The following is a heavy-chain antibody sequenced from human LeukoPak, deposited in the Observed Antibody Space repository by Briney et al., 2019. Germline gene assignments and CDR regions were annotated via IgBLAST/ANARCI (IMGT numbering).Heavy chain of an antibody. J-gene: IGHJ4*02. CDR2: ISSSSSYI. CDR1: GFTFSSYS. CDR3: ARADEWELPGY. V-gene: IGHV3-21*01. Sequence: PGGSLRLSCAASGFTFSSYSMNWVRQAPGKGLEWVSSISSSSSYIYCADSVKGRFTISRDNAKNSLYLQMNSLRAEDTAVYYCARADEWELPGYWGQGTLVTVSS. D-gene: IGHD1-26*01.